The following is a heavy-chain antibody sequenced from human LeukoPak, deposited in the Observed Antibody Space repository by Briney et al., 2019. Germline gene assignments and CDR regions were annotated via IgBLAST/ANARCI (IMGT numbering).Heavy chain of an antibody. D-gene: IGHD6-19*01. CDR1: GFTFSNAW. J-gene: IGHJ4*02. Sequence: GGSLRLSCAASGFTFSNAWMSWVRQAPGKGLEWVGRIKSKTDGGTTDYAAPVKGRFTISRDDSKNTLYLQMNSLKTEDTAVYYCTTGYSSGWYLPDYWGQGTLVTVSS. V-gene: IGHV3-15*01. CDR2: IKSKTDGGTT. CDR3: TTGYSSGWYLPDY.